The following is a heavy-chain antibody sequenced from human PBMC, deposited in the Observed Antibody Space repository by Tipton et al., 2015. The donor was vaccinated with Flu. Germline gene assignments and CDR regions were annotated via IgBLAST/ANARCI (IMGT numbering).Heavy chain of an antibody. CDR3: ARLPTVATISYLGYY. D-gene: IGHD5-24*01. V-gene: IGHV4-31*02. Sequence: LRLSCAVSGGSISSGGYYWSWIRQHPGKGLEWIGYIYYSGSTYYNPPLKSRVTISMDTSKNQFSLKLSSVTAADTAVYYCARLPTVATISYLGYYWGQGTLVTVSS. J-gene: IGHJ4*02. CDR2: IYYSGST. CDR1: GGSISSGGYY.